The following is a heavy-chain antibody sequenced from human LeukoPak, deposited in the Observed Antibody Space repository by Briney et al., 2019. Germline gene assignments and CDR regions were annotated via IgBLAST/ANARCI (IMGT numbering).Heavy chain of an antibody. CDR1: GFTFSTYT. J-gene: IGHJ4*02. V-gene: IGHV3-21*01. Sequence: SGGSLRLSCAASGFTFSTYTKNWVRQAPGKGLEWVSSISSSGSYMYYADSLKGRFTISRDNAKNSLSPQMNSLRAEDTAVYHCAEDFGYGGKGRGYYFDYWGQGTLVTVSS. D-gene: IGHD4-23*01. CDR2: ISSSGSYM. CDR3: AEDFGYGGKGRGYYFDY.